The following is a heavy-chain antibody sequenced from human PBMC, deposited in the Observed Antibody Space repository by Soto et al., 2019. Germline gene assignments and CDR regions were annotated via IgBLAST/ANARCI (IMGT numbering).Heavy chain of an antibody. CDR2: FDPEDGET. D-gene: IGHD5-18*01. J-gene: IGHJ4*02. V-gene: IGHV1-24*01. CDR3: ATSPPGPLYGYIGYADY. CDR1: GYTLTELS. Sequence: ASVKVSCKVSGYTLTELSMHWVRQAPGKGLEWMGGFDPEDGETIYAQKFQGRVTMNEDTSTDTAYMELSSLRSEDTAVYYCATSPPGPLYGYIGYADYWGQGTLVTVSS.